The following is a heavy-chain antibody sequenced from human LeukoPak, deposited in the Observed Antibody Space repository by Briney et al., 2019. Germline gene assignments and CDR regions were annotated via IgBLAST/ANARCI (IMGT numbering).Heavy chain of an antibody. D-gene: IGHD1-1*01. CDR2: ISGSGGST. Sequence: GGSLRLSCAASGFTFSSYAMSWVRQAPGKGLEWVSAISGSGGSTYYADSVKGRFTISRDNSKNTLYLQMNGLRAEDTAVYYCAKDSNWRDAFDIWGQGTMVTVSS. CDR1: GFTFSSYA. CDR3: AKDSNWRDAFDI. J-gene: IGHJ3*02. V-gene: IGHV3-23*01.